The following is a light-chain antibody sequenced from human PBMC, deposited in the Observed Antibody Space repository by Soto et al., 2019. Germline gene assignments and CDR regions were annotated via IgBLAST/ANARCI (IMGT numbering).Light chain of an antibody. CDR2: GAS. V-gene: IGKV3-15*01. Sequence: IVVTPSPATLSVSPGERATLSCRASQSVSSNLAWYQQKPGQAPRLLIYGASTRATGIPARFSGSGSGTEFTLTISSLQSEDFAVYYCHQYNNWRTFGQGTKVDIK. J-gene: IGKJ1*01. CDR1: QSVSSN. CDR3: HQYNNWRT.